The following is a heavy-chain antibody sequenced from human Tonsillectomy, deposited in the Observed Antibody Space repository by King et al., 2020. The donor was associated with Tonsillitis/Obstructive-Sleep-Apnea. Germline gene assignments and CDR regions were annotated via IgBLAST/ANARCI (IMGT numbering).Heavy chain of an antibody. CDR3: ARGPYCSLTNCEDNWFDP. J-gene: IGHJ5*02. CDR1: GGSFSRYY. CDR2: INHSGST. V-gene: IGHV4-34*01. D-gene: IGHD2-2*01. Sequence: QVQLQQWGTGLLKPSETLSLTCAVYGGSFSRYYWRWIRQPPGKGLEWIGEINHSGSTNYNPSLKSRVTISVDTSKNQFSLKLSSVTAADTAVYYCARGPYCSLTNCEDNWFDPWGQGTLVTVSS.